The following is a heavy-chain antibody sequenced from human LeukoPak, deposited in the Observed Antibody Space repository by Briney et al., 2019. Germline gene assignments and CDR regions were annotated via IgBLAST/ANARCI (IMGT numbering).Heavy chain of an antibody. Sequence: GGSLRLSCAASGFTFSHYGIHWVRQAPGTGLEWVGRIKSKTDGGTTDYAAPVKGRFTISRDDSKNTLYLQMNSLKTEDTAVYYCTTDRGYGDRPNYWGQGTLITVSS. J-gene: IGHJ4*02. CDR3: TTDRGYGDRPNY. CDR1: GFTFSHYG. CDR2: IKSKTDGGTT. V-gene: IGHV3-15*01. D-gene: IGHD4-17*01.